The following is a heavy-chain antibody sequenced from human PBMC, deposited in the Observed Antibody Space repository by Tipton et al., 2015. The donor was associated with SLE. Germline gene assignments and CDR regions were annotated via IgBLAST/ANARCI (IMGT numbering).Heavy chain of an antibody. CDR2: ISYDGSNK. CDR1: GFTFSSYA. V-gene: IGHV3-30*04. J-gene: IGHJ5*02. D-gene: IGHD1-14*01. CDR3: ANITIAAPGWFDP. Sequence: SLRLSCAASGFTFSSYAMHWVRQAPGKGLEWVAVISYDGSNKYYADSVKGRFTISRDNSKNTLYLQMNSLRAEDTAVYYCANITIAAPGWFDPWGQGTLVTVSS.